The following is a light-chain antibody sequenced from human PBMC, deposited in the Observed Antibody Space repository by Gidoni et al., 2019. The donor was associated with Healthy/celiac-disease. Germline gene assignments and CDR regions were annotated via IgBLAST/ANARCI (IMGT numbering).Light chain of an antibody. CDR2: KAS. CDR1: QSISSW. CDR3: QQYNSYPWS. V-gene: IGKV1-5*03. Sequence: DIQMTQSPSTLSASVGDRVTSTCRASQSISSWLAWYQQKPGKAPKLLIYKASSLESGVPSRFSGSESGTEFTLTISSLQPDDFATYYCQQYNSYPWSFGQXTKVEIK. J-gene: IGKJ1*01.